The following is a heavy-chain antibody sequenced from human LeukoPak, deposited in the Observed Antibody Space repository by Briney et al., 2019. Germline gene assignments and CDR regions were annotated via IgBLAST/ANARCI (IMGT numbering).Heavy chain of an antibody. CDR1: GFTFSNYE. J-gene: IGHJ4*02. V-gene: IGHV3-48*03. CDR3: ARGDSYGLDY. CDR2: ISSSGSTI. Sequence: GGSLRLSCAASGFTFSNYEMNWVRQAPGKGLEWVSYISSSGSTIYYADSVKGRFTISRDNAKNSLYLQMNGLRAEDTAVYYCARGDSYGLDYWGQGTRVTVSS. D-gene: IGHD5-18*01.